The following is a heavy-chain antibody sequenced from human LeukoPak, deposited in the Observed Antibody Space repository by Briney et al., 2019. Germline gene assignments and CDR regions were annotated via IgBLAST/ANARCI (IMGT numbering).Heavy chain of an antibody. Sequence: PGGSLRLSCAASGYTFSDYWMSWVRQAPGKGLEWVSAISGSGGSTYYADSVKGRFTISRDNSKNTLYLRMNSLRAEDTAVYYCASLVVPAATDRYYYGMDVWGQGTTVTVSS. V-gene: IGHV3-23*01. CDR2: ISGSGGST. CDR3: ASLVVPAATDRYYYGMDV. CDR1: GYTFSDYW. J-gene: IGHJ6*02. D-gene: IGHD2-2*01.